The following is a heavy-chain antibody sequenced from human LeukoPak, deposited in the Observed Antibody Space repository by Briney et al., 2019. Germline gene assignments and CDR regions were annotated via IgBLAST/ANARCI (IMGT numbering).Heavy chain of an antibody. J-gene: IGHJ4*02. CDR2: INHSGST. Sequence: PSETLSLTCAVYGGSFGGYYWSWIRQPPGKGLEWIGEINHSGSTNYNPSLKSRVTISVDTSKNQFSLKLSSVTAADTAVYYCASYRLDGDSSGYYWSFDYWGQGTLVTVSS. CDR1: GGSFGGYY. D-gene: IGHD3-22*01. V-gene: IGHV4-34*01. CDR3: ASYRLDGDSSGYYWSFDY.